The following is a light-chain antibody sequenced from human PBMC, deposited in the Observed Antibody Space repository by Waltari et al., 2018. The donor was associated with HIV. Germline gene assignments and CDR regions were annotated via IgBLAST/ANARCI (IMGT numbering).Light chain of an antibody. Sequence: VLTQPPSVSVAPGAMARLTCGGNNIGNKGVHWYQLKSGQAPLLVIFDNVDRPSGTTLQFSGSTSVFTATLAIRRVEPGDDALYHCQVWDRPSDQWVFCGGTTLIV. CDR3: QVWDRPSDQWV. CDR1: NIGNKG. CDR2: DNV. J-gene: IGLJ3*02. V-gene: IGLV3-21*01.